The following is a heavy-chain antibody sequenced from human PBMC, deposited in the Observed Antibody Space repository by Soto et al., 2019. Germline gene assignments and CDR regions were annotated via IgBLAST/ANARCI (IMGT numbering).Heavy chain of an antibody. J-gene: IGHJ4*02. V-gene: IGHV1-18*01. CDR2: ISAYNGNT. Sequence: ASVKVSCKASGYTFASYAISWMRQAPGQGLEWMGWISAYNGNTNYAQNLQGRVTMTTDTSTSTAYMELRSLRSDDTAVYYCARDPPPPDYWGQGTLVTVSS. CDR1: GYTFASYA. CDR3: ARDPPPPDY.